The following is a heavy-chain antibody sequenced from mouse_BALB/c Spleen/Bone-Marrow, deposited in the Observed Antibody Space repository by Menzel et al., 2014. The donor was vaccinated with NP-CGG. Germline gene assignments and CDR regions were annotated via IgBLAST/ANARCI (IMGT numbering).Heavy chain of an antibody. D-gene: IGHD2-4*01. Sequence: EVQGVESGGGLVQPGGSRKLSCAASGFTFSSFGMHWVRQAPEKGLEWVAYISNGSSTIYYADTVKGRFTISRDNPKNTLFPQMTSLRSEDTAMYYCARKGAMITHYYAMDYWGQGTSVTVSS. CDR1: GFTFSSFG. CDR3: ARKGAMITHYYAMDY. CDR2: ISNGSSTI. V-gene: IGHV5-17*02. J-gene: IGHJ4*01.